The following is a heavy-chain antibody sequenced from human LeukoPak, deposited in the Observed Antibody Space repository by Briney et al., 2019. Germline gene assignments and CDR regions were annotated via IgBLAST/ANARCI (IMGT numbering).Heavy chain of an antibody. D-gene: IGHD3-3*01. J-gene: IGHJ5*02. CDR1: GGSISSGSYY. CDR2: IYTSGST. Sequence: SQTPSLTCTVSGGSISSGSYYWSWIRQPAGKGLEWIGRIYTSGSTNYNPSLKSRVTISVDTSKNQFSLKLSSVTAADTAVYYCARDHYDFWSWGQGTLVTVSS. CDR3: ARDHYDFWS. V-gene: IGHV4-61*02.